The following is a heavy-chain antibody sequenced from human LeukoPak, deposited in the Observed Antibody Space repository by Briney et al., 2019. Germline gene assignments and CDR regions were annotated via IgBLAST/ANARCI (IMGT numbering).Heavy chain of an antibody. CDR2: IIPILGIA. CDR1: GGTSSSYA. D-gene: IGHD3-22*01. V-gene: IGHV1-69*04. CDR3: ASNYYDSSGYHPGY. J-gene: IGHJ4*02. Sequence: SVKVSCKASGGTSSSYAISWVRQAPEQGLEWMGRIIPILGIANYAQKFQGRVTITADKSTSTAYMELSSLRSEDTAVYYCASNYYDSSGYHPGYWGQGTLVTVSS.